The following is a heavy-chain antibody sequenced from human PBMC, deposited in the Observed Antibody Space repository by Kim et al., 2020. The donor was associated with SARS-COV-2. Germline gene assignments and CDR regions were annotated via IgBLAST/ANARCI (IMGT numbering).Heavy chain of an antibody. V-gene: IGHV3-53*01. CDR2: IYSGGST. CDR3: ARVCGGDCYSDY. Sequence: GGSLRLSCAASGFTVSSNYMSWVRQAPGKGLEWVSVIYSGGSTYYADSVKGRFTISRDNSKNTLYLQMNSLRAEDTAVYYCARVCGGDCYSDYWGQGTLVTASS. D-gene: IGHD2-21*02. J-gene: IGHJ4*02. CDR1: GFTVSSNY.